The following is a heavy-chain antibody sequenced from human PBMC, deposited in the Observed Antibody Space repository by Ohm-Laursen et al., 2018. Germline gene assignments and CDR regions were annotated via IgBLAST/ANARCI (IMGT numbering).Heavy chain of an antibody. CDR2: ISAYNGNT. V-gene: IGHV1-18*01. CDR3: AKGRMYRTSYHYDSDY. CDR1: GYTFTSYG. Sequence: ASVKVSCKASGYTFTSYGISWVRQAPGQGLEWMGWISAYNGNTNYAQKLQGRVTMTTDTSTSTAYMELRSLRSDDTAVYYCAKGRMYRTSYHYDSDYWGQGALVTVSS. D-gene: IGHD3-22*01. J-gene: IGHJ4*02.